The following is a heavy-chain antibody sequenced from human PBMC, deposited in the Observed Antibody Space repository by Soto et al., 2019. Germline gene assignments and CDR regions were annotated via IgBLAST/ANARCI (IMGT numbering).Heavy chain of an antibody. V-gene: IGHV3-30-3*01. Sequence: GGSLRLSCAASGFTFSSYAMHWVRQAPGKGLEWVAVISYDGSNKYYADSVKGRFTISRDNSKNTLYLQMNSLRAEDTAVYYCATEIVLVPAAHDAFDIWGQGTMVTVSS. D-gene: IGHD2-2*01. CDR2: ISYDGSNK. CDR3: ATEIVLVPAAHDAFDI. CDR1: GFTFSSYA. J-gene: IGHJ3*02.